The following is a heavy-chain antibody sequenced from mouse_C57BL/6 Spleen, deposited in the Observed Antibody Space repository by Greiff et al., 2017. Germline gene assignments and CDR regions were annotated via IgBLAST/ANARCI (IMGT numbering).Heavy chain of an antibody. CDR2: ILPGSGNT. Sequence: VKLVESGAELMKPGASVKLSCKATGYTFTGYWIEWVKQRPGHGLEWIGEILPGSGNTNYNEKFKGKATFTADTSSNTAYMQLSSLTTEDSAIYYCARYEGYYGFAYWGQGTLVTVSA. V-gene: IGHV1-9*01. CDR1: GYTFTGYW. D-gene: IGHD1-1*01. CDR3: ARYEGYYGFAY. J-gene: IGHJ3*01.